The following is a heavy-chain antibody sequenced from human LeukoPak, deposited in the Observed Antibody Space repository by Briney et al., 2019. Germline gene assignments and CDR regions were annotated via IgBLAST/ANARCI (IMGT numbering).Heavy chain of an antibody. D-gene: IGHD2-8*01. Sequence: ASVKLSCKASGYTFTSYYIHWVRQAPGQGLEWMGVINPSGGGTSYAQKFQGRVTMTRDTSTSTVYMDLRSLRSEDTAVYFCARDMLAVPSNWFDPWGQGTLVTVSS. J-gene: IGHJ5*02. V-gene: IGHV1-46*01. CDR1: GYTFTSYY. CDR2: INPSGGGT. CDR3: ARDMLAVPSNWFDP.